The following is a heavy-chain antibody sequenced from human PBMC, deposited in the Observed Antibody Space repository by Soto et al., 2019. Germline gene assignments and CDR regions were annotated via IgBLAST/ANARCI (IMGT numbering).Heavy chain of an antibody. CDR1: GGTFSSYA. CDR2: IIPIFGTA. Sequence: QVRLVQSVAEVKKPGSSVKVSCKASGGTFSSYAISWVRQAPGQGLEWMGGIIPIFGTAKYAQKFQGRVTITADESTSTAYMDLSSLRSEDTAVYYCASVWKDSTPGGWFDPWCQGTLVTVSS. V-gene: IGHV1-69*01. D-gene: IGHD3-22*01. J-gene: IGHJ5*02. CDR3: ASVWKDSTPGGWFDP.